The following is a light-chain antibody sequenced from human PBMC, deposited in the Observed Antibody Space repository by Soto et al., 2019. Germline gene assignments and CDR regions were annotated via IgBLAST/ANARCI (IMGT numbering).Light chain of an antibody. J-gene: IGLJ2*01. CDR1: SSDVGGYNY. CDR3: CSYAGSYTLV. V-gene: IGLV2-11*01. Sequence: QSALTQPRSVSGSPGQSVTISCTGTSSDVGGYNYVSWYQQHPGKAPKLMIYDVSTRPSGVPDRFSGSKSGNTASLTISGLQAEDEADYSCCSYAGSYTLVFGGGTKLTVL. CDR2: DVS.